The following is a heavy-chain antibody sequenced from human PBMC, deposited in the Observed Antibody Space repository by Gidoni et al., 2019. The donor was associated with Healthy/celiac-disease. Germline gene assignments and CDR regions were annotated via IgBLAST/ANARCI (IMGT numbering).Heavy chain of an antibody. CDR3: APSPDPYYDIPP. CDR1: GGSISGSSYY. D-gene: IGHD3-9*01. CDR2: IYYSGST. J-gene: IGHJ4*02. V-gene: IGHV4-39*01. Sequence: QLQLQESGPGLVKPSETLSLTCTVSGGSISGSSYYWGWIRQPPGKGLEWIGSIYYSGSTYYNPSLKSRVTISVDTSKNQFSLKLSSVTAADTAVYYCAPSPDPYYDIPPWGQGTLVTVSS.